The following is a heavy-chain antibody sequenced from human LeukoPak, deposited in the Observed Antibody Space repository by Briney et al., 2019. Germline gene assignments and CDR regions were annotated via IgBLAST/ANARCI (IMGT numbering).Heavy chain of an antibody. CDR3: ARVPERYCSGGSCSVY. CDR1: GGSISSYY. CDR2: IYYSGST. V-gene: IGHV4-59*01. J-gene: IGHJ4*02. D-gene: IGHD2-15*01. Sequence: PSETQSLTCTVSGGSISSYYWSWIRQPPGKGLEWIGYIYYSGSTNYNPSLKSRVTISVDTSKNQFSLKLSSVTAADTAVYYCARVPERYCSGGSCSVYWGQGTLVTVSS.